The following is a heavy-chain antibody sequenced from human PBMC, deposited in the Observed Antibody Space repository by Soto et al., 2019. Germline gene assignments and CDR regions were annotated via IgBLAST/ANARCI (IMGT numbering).Heavy chain of an antibody. CDR1: GFTFSSYS. D-gene: IGHD6-13*01. Sequence: GGSLRLSCAASGFTFSSYSLNWVRQAPGKGLEWVSYITSSGTTVYYADSVRGRFTISRDNAKNSLYLQMNSLRDGDTAVYYCARGSSNWAYYFDFWGQGTLVTVSS. CDR3: ARGSSNWAYYFDF. CDR2: ITSSGTTV. J-gene: IGHJ4*02. V-gene: IGHV3-48*02.